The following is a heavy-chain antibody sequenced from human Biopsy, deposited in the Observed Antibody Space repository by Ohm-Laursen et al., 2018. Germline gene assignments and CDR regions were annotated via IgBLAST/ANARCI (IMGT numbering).Heavy chain of an antibody. J-gene: IGHJ2*01. D-gene: IGHD6-19*01. CDR3: ARGLSSGWYGYFDV. V-gene: IGHV3-33*04. CDR1: GFTFGHYA. Sequence: SLRLSCAASGFTFGHYAMHWVRQAPGKGLEWISLIWYDGTNEDYADSVKGRFSISRDNSKNTLYLQINTLTLEDTAFYYCARGLSSGWYGYFDVWGRGTLVTVSS. CDR2: IWYDGTNE.